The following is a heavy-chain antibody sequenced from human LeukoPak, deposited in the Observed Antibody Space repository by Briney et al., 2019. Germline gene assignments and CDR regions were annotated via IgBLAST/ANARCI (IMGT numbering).Heavy chain of an antibody. Sequence: GESLKISCKGSGYSFTSYWIGWVRQMPGKGLEWMGIIYPGDSDTRYSPSFQGQVTISADKSINTAYLQWSSLKALDTAMYYCARLNGDYPYYYYYGMDVRGQGTTVTVSS. V-gene: IGHV5-51*01. D-gene: IGHD4-17*01. CDR3: ARLNGDYPYYYYYGMDV. CDR2: IYPGDSDT. CDR1: GYSFTSYW. J-gene: IGHJ6*02.